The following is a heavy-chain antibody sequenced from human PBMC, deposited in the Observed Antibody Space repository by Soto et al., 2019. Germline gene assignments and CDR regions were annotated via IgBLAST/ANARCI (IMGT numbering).Heavy chain of an antibody. CDR2: IKQDGSEK. V-gene: IGHV3-7*03. Sequence: PVGPIRHPCAVSEFTISGHWMSWVSKATGKGLEWVANIKQDGSEKYYVDSVKGRFTISRDDSQNSLYLQMNSLKTEDTALYYCASTPQSGNDFHVWGRRTTVTVSS. D-gene: IGHD3-3*01. CDR1: EFTISGHW. CDR3: ASTPQSGNDFHV. J-gene: IGHJ6*02.